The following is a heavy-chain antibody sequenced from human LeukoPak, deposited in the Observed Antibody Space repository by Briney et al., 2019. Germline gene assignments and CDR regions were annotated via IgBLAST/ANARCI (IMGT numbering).Heavy chain of an antibody. Sequence: GGSLRLSCAASGFTFSSYAMSWVRQAPGKGLEWVSVISGSGGATYYADSVKDRLTISRDNSKNTLYLQMNSLRAEDTAVYYCAKDGVATITYDYWGQGTLVTVSS. V-gene: IGHV3-23*01. D-gene: IGHD5-12*01. J-gene: IGHJ4*02. CDR1: GFTFSSYA. CDR2: ISGSGGAT. CDR3: AKDGVATITYDY.